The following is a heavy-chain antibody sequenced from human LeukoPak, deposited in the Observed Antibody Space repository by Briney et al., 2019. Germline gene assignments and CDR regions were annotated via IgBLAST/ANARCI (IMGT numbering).Heavy chain of an antibody. J-gene: IGHJ4*02. V-gene: IGHV1-2*02. CDR2: INPNTDGT. CDR3: ARGEYYYDSSGYSPF. CDR1: GYTFTGYY. D-gene: IGHD3-22*01. Sequence: ASVEVSCKASGYTFTGYYLHWVRQAPGQGLEWMGWINPNTDGTNYAQKFQGRVAMTRDTSISTAYMELSRLRSDDTAVYYCARGEYYYDSSGYSPFWGQGTLVTVSS.